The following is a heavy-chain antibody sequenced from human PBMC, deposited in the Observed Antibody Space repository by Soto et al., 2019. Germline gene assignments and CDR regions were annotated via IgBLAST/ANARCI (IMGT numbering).Heavy chain of an antibody. V-gene: IGHV3-7*03. CDR2: IKQDASER. Sequence: GGSLRLSCVASGFTYSKYWMSWARQAPGKGLEWVANIKQDASERNYMDSVRGRFTISRDNAKNSVYLQMDSLRAEDTAVYYCARDSRTLFETNRVRSDYWGQGTLVTVSS. CDR1: GFTYSKYW. CDR3: ARDSRTLFETNRVRSDY. J-gene: IGHJ4*02. D-gene: IGHD2-2*01.